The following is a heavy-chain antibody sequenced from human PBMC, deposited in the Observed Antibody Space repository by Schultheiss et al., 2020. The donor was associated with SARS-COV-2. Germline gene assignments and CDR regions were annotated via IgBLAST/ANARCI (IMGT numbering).Heavy chain of an antibody. D-gene: IGHD3-3*01. V-gene: IGHV3-15*01. CDR1: GFTFSNAW. Sequence: GGSLRLSCAASGFTFSNAWMTWVRQAPGRGLEWVGRIKSKTDGGTTDYAAPVKGRFTISRDDSKNTLSLQMINLKTEDTAVYYCITGNYDFWSGSYWPYYFDYWGQGTLVTVSS. J-gene: IGHJ4*02. CDR2: IKSKTDGGTT. CDR3: ITGNYDFWSGSYWPYYFDY.